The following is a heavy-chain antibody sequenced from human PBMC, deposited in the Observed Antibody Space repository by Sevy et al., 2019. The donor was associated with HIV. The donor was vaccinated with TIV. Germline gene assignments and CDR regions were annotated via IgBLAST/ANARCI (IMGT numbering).Heavy chain of an antibody. V-gene: IGHV1-18*01. CDR2: ISAYNGNT. D-gene: IGHD3-10*01. Sequence: ASVKVSCKASGYTFTSYGISWVRQAPGQGLEWMGWISAYNGNTNYAQKLQGRVTMTTDTSTSTAYMELRSLRSDDTAVYYCARDLSRRGSGSYYGGVFDYWGQGTLVTVSS. J-gene: IGHJ4*02. CDR1: GYTFTSYG. CDR3: ARDLSRRGSGSYYGGVFDY.